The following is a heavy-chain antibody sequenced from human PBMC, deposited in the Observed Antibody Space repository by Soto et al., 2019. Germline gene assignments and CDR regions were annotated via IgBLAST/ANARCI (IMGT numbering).Heavy chain of an antibody. Sequence: QVQLVQSGAEVKKPRASVKVSCKASGYAFTSYDINWVRQATGQGLEWMGWMNPNSGNTGYAQKFQGRVTMTRNTSISTAYMELSSLRSEDTAVYYCARERTGTTSMDVWGQGTTVTVSS. D-gene: IGHD1-1*01. CDR2: MNPNSGNT. CDR3: ARERTGTTSMDV. V-gene: IGHV1-8*01. CDR1: GYAFTSYD. J-gene: IGHJ6*02.